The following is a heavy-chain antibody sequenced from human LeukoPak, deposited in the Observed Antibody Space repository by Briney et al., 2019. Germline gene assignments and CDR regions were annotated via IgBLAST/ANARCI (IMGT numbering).Heavy chain of an antibody. CDR3: ARLPYYYYGMDV. V-gene: IGHV4-59*08. J-gene: IGHJ6*02. CDR1: GGSISSYY. Sequence: SETLSLTCTVSGGSISSYYWSWIRQPPGKGLEWIGYIYYSGSTNYNPSLKSRVTISVDTPKNQFSLKLSSVTAADTAVYYCARLPYYYYGMDVWGQGTTVTVSS. CDR2: IYYSGST.